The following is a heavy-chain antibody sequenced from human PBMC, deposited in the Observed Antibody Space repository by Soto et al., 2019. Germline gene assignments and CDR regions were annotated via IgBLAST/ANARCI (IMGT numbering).Heavy chain of an antibody. CDR3: AREVRSGSFVFYSYGMDV. CDR1: GLTLSSHA. J-gene: IGHJ6*02. Sequence: QLVESGGGVVQPGWSLRLSCEASGLTLSSHAMHWVRQAPGKGLAWVALISNDGSVKNYADFVRGRFTISRDNSLNTLFLEMNSLTADDTALYYCAREVRSGSFVFYSYGMDVWGQGTTVTVSS. CDR2: ISNDGSVK. D-gene: IGHD3-10*01. V-gene: IGHV3-30-3*01.